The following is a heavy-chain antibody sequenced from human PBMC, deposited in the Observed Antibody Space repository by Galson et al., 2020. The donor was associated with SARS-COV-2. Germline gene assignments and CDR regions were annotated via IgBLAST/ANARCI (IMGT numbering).Heavy chain of an antibody. CDR3: ARDSGYCSGGSCYALDD. CDR2: IYYSGST. CDR1: GGSISSSSYY. D-gene: IGHD2-15*01. V-gene: IGHV4-39*07. Sequence: SETLSLTCTVSGGSISSSSYYWGWIRQPPGKGLEWIGSIYYSGSTYYNPSLKSRVTISVDTSKNQFSLKLSSVTAADTAVYYCARDSGYCSGGSCYALDDWGQGTLVTVSS. J-gene: IGHJ4*02.